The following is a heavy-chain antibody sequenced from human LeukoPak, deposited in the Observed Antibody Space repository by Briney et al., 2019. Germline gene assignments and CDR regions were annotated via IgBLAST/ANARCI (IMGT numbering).Heavy chain of an antibody. Sequence: TGRCLRPARAASEFTFSNYAAKCVRHAPGNGLEWVSAISGSGGGTYYAESVKGRFTISRDNSKNTLYLQMNRLRAEDTAVYFCVASSCGGDCYSGLDNWGQGTLVTVSS. D-gene: IGHD2-21*02. V-gene: IGHV3-23*01. CDR1: EFTFSNYA. CDR3: VASSCGGDCYSGLDN. CDR2: ISGSGGGT. J-gene: IGHJ4*02.